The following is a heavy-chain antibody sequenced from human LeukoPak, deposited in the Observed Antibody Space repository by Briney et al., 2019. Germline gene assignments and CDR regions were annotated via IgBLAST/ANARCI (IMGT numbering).Heavy chain of an antibody. CDR1: GYTFTSYY. J-gene: IGHJ4*02. CDR2: IIPIFGTA. D-gene: IGHD5-18*01. CDR3: ARSVGYSYGNFDY. Sequence: SVKVSCKASGYTFTSYYMHWVRQAPGQGLEWMGGIIPIFGTANYAQKFQGRVTITADESTSTAYMELSSLRSEDTAVYYCARSVGYSYGNFDYWGQGTLVTVSS. V-gene: IGHV1-69*13.